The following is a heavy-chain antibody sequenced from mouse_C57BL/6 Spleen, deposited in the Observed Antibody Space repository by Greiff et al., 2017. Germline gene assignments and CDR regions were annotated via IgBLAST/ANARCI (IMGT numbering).Heavy chain of an antibody. D-gene: IGHD2-4*01. CDR3: ANFIYYDLDYFDY. V-gene: IGHV1-72*01. CDR2: IDPNSGGT. J-gene: IGHJ2*01. CDR1: GYTFTSYW. Sequence: QVHVKQPGAELVKPGASVKLSCKASGYTFTSYWMHWVKQRPGRGLEWIGRIDPNSGGTKYNEKFKSKATLTVDKPSSTAYMQLSSLTSEDSAVYYCANFIYYDLDYFDYWGQGTTLTVSS.